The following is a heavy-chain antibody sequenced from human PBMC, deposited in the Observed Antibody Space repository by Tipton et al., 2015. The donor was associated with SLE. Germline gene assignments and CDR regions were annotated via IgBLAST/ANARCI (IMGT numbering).Heavy chain of an antibody. J-gene: IGHJ4*02. Sequence: TLSLTCTVSGDSISSSSYYWGWIRQPPGKGLEWIGSIYYSGSTYYNPSLKSRVTISVDTSKNQFSLKLSSVTAADTAVYYCARHRWDGYNLFDYWGQGTLVTVSS. D-gene: IGHD5-24*01. CDR3: ARHRWDGYNLFDY. CDR1: GDSISSSSYY. CDR2: IYYSGST. V-gene: IGHV4-39*07.